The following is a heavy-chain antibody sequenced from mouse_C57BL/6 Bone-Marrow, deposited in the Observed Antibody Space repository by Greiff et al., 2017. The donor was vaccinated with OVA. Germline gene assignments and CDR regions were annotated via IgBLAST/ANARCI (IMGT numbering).Heavy chain of an antibody. Sequence: QVQLQQSGAELVKPEASVKISCKASGYAFSNYWMNWVKQRPGKGLEWIGQIYPGDGDTNYNGKFKGKATLTADKSSSTAYMHLSSLTSEDSAVYFCAREGHYGYDGFAYWGQGTLVTVSA. CDR3: AREGHYGYDGFAY. J-gene: IGHJ3*01. CDR2: IYPGDGDT. V-gene: IGHV1-80*01. CDR1: GYAFSNYW. D-gene: IGHD2-2*01.